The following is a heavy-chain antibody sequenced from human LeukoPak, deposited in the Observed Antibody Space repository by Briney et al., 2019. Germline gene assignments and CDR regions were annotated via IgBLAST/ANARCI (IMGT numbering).Heavy chain of an antibody. J-gene: IGHJ4*02. V-gene: IGHV3-53*01. CDR1: GFTASSNY. Sequence: PAASLRFSSAASGFTASSNYKSWVRQARQKRLEWVSVIYSGGSTYYADTVKGRFTISRDNSKNTLYLQMNSLRAEDTAVYYCAREAEEQQRSWDYWGQGTLVTVSS. CDR3: AREAEEQQRSWDY. D-gene: IGHD6-13*01. CDR2: IYSGGST.